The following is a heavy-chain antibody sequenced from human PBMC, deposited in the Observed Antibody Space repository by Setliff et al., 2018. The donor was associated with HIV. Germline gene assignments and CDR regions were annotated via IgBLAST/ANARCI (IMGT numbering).Heavy chain of an antibody. Sequence: PSETLSLTCTVSGGSIIDSRYFWGWIRQPPGKGLEWIGSVYYSGITYYSSSLKSRVTVSVDTSRIQFSLKLTSVTAADTAVYKCVRHVWSDDFLVPGWFDSWSQGTLVIVSS. J-gene: IGHJ5*01. CDR1: GGSIIDSRYF. D-gene: IGHD3-3*01. CDR3: VRHVWSDDFLVPGWFDS. CDR2: VYYSGIT. V-gene: IGHV4-39*01.